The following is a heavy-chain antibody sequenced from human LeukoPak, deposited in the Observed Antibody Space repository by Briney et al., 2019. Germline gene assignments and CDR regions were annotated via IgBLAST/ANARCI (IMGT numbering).Heavy chain of an antibody. D-gene: IGHD6-13*01. CDR1: GYTFTSYG. CDR3: ARVSGSSWYPNYYYYGMDV. V-gene: IGHV1-18*01. Sequence: ALVKVSCKASGYTFTSYGISWVRQAPGQGLEWMGWISAYNGNTNYAQKLQGRVTMTTDTSTSTAYMELRSLRSDDTAVYYCARVSGSSWYPNYYYYGMDVWGQGTTVTVSS. CDR2: ISAYNGNT. J-gene: IGHJ6*02.